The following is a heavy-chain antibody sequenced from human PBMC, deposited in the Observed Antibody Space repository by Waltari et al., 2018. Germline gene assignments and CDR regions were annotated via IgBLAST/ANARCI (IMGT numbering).Heavy chain of an antibody. CDR2: INPSGGST. Sequence: QVQLVQSGAEVKKPGASVKVSCKASGYTFTSYYMHWVRQAPGQGLEWMGIINPSGGSTSYAQKVQGRVTMTRDTSTSTVYMELSSLRSEDTAVYYCARMTTVTKDFDYWGQGTLVTVSS. D-gene: IGHD4-17*01. V-gene: IGHV1-46*01. J-gene: IGHJ4*02. CDR3: ARMTTVTKDFDY. CDR1: GYTFTSYY.